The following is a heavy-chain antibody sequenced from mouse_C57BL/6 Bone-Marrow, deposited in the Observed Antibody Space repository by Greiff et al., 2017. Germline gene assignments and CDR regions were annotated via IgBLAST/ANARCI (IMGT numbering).Heavy chain of an antibody. CDR2: IHPSDSDT. CDR1: GYTFTSYW. D-gene: IGHD1-1*01. Sequence: VQLQQSGAELVKPGASVKVSCKASGYTFTSYWMHWVKQRPGQGLEWIGRIHPSDSDTNYNQQFKGQATLTVDKSSSTDYMQLSSLTSEDSAVYYCAILNYYGSRPHAMDYWGQGTSVTVSS. V-gene: IGHV1-74*01. CDR3: AILNYYGSRPHAMDY. J-gene: IGHJ4*01.